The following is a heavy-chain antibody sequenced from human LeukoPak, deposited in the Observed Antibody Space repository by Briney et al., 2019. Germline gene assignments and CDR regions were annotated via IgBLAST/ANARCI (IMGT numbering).Heavy chain of an antibody. CDR2: IKQDGSEK. V-gene: IGHV3-7*01. Sequence: GGSLRLSCAASGFTFSSYWMTWVRQAPGKGLEWVANIKQDGSEKYYVDSVKGRFTISRDNAKNSLYLQMNSLRAEDTAVFYCARDDGYDFWSGSSKFDPWGQGTLVTVSS. D-gene: IGHD3-3*01. J-gene: IGHJ5*02. CDR3: ARDDGYDFWSGSSKFDP. CDR1: GFTFSSYW.